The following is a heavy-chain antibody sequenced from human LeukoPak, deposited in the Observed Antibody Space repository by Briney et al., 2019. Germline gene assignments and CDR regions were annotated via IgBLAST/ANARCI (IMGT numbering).Heavy chain of an antibody. CDR3: ARGSDDSSGYYSPTPFDY. J-gene: IGHJ4*02. D-gene: IGHD3-22*01. V-gene: IGHV5-51*01. CDR1: EYSFTSYW. Sequence: GESLKISCKGSEYSFTSYWIGWVRQMPGKGLEWMGIIYPGDSDTRYSPSFQGQVTISADKSISTAYLQWSSLKASDTVMYYCARGSDDSSGYYSPTPFDYWGQGTLVTVSS. CDR2: IYPGDSDT.